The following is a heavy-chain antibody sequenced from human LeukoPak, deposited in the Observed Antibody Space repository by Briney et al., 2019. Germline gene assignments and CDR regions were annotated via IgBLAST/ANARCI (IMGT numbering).Heavy chain of an antibody. CDR3: ARRDDHNGRDY. D-gene: IGHD5-24*01. Sequence: GGSLRLSCAASGFTFSSHAIHWVRQAPRKGLEWVSLIYSGGSTYYADSVKGRFTISRDNSKNTVYLQMNSLRAEDTAMYYCARRDDHNGRDYRGQGTLVTVSS. CDR2: IYSGGST. CDR1: GFTFSSHA. V-gene: IGHV3-53*01. J-gene: IGHJ4*02.